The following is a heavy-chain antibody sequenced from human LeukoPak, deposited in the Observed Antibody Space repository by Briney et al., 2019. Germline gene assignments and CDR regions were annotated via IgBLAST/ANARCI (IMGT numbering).Heavy chain of an antibody. V-gene: IGHV3-48*04. CDR2: ISSSSSTI. CDR1: GFTFSSYS. J-gene: IGHJ4*02. Sequence: PGGSLRLSCAASGFTFSSYSMNWVRQAPGKGLEWVSYISSSSSTIYYADSVKGRFTISRDNAKNSLYLQMNSLRAEDTALYYCAKGFRSSRSSFFDYWGQGTLVTVSS. CDR3: AKGFRSSRSSFFDY. D-gene: IGHD6-13*01.